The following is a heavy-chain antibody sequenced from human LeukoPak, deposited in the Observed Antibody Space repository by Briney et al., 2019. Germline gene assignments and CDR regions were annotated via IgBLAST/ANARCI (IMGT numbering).Heavy chain of an antibody. CDR2: VNPNTGGT. CDR1: AYSSTGCY. Sequence: ASVKVSCKTSAYSSTGCYMTWVRHAPGQGLEWMGWVNPNTGGTSGAQKFQGRVTITRDTSITTVYMEVSWLTSDDTAIYYCARADRLHGGPYLIGPWGQGTLVTVSS. D-gene: IGHD2-21*01. CDR3: ARADRLHGGPYLIGP. V-gene: IGHV1-2*02. J-gene: IGHJ5*02.